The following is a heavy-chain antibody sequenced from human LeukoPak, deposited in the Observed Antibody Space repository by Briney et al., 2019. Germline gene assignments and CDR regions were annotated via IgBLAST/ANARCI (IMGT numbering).Heavy chain of an antibody. CDR1: GFTFSGYW. CDR2: ISGDGSSI. J-gene: IGHJ4*02. CDR3: ARGRSTSSWYYFDY. D-gene: IGHD6-13*01. Sequence: GGSLRLSCAASGFTFSGYWMHWVRQAPGKGLVWVSRISGDGSSITYADSVKGRFTVSRDNAKNTLYLQMDSLRADDTAVYYCARGRSTSSWYYFDYWGQGTLVTVSS. V-gene: IGHV3-74*01.